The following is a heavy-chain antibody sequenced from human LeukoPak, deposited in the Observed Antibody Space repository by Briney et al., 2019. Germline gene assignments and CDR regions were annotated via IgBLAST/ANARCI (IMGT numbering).Heavy chain of an antibody. CDR2: INHSGST. CDR3: ARFMITFGGVIVKGIDY. Sequence: SETLSLTCAVYGGSFSGYYLSWIRQPPGKGLEWIGEINHSGSTNYNPSLKSRVTISVDTSKNQFSLKLSSVTAADTAVYYCARFMITFGGVIVKGIDYWGQGTLVTVSS. D-gene: IGHD3-16*02. V-gene: IGHV4-34*01. CDR1: GGSFSGYY. J-gene: IGHJ4*02.